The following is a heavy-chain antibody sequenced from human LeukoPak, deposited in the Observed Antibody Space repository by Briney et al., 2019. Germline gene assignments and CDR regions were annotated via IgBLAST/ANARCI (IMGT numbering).Heavy chain of an antibody. V-gene: IGHV3-30*18. J-gene: IGHJ4*02. CDR3: AKDRGVVVIAYFDY. D-gene: IGHD3-22*01. Sequence: PGRSLRLSCAASGFTFSNYGMHWVRQAPGKGLEWVAVISYDGSKKYYADSVKGRFTISRDNSNNTLYLQMNSLRAEDTAVYYCAKDRGVVVIAYFDYWGEGTLVTVSS. CDR2: ISYDGSKK. CDR1: GFTFSNYG.